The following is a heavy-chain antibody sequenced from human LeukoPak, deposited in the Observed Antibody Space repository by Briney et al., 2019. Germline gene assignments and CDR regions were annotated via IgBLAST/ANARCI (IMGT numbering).Heavy chain of an antibody. CDR3: TTAPSGYAYMNGWHLDY. CDR2: IKRKSDGETT. CDR1: GFGFSYAW. J-gene: IGHJ4*02. Sequence: PGGSLRLSCAASGFGFSYAWMSWVRQAPGKGPEWIGRIKRKSDGETTDYAAPVKGRFTISRDDSKNTLFLQMNSLETEDTAFYYCTTAPSGYAYMNGWHLDYWGQGALVTVSS. V-gene: IGHV3-15*01. D-gene: IGHD5-18*01.